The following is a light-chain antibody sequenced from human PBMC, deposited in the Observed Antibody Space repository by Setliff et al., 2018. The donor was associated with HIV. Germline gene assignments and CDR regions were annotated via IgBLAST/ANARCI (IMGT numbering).Light chain of an antibody. CDR2: EVI. CDR1: SSDVGSYNL. CDR3: CSYAGSRDVV. Sequence: QSVLTQPASVSGSPGQSITISCTGASSDVGSYNLVSWYQQHPGKAPKLMIYEVIKRPSGVSNRFSGSKSGNTASLTISGLQAEDEADYYCCSYAGSRDVVFGGGT. V-gene: IGLV2-23*02. J-gene: IGLJ2*01.